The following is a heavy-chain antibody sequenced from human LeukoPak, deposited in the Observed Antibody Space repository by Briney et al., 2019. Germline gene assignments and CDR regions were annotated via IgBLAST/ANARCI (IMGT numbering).Heavy chain of an antibody. J-gene: IGHJ4*02. D-gene: IGHD3-16*01. CDR1: GGSFSGCY. Sequence: NPSETLSLTCAVYGGSFSGCYWSWIRQPPGKGLEWIGEINHSGSTNYNPSLKSRVTISVDTSKNQFSLKLSSVTAADTAVYYCVRLHYDYVWGSAVWGQGTLVTVSS. CDR3: VRLHYDYVWGSAV. CDR2: INHSGST. V-gene: IGHV4-34*01.